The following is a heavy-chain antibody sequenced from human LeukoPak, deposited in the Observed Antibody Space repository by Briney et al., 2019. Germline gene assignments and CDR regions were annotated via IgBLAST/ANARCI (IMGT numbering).Heavy chain of an antibody. CDR3: ARGPPYGSRSDYFDY. D-gene: IGHD3-10*01. CDR1: HFVFNSYW. V-gene: IGHV3-7*01. CDR2: IKKDVGEK. Sequence: GGSLRLSCAASHFVFNSYWMSWVRQAPGKGLEWVASIKKDVGEKFYVDSVKGRFTISKDNAKNSLYLHMNSLRVEDTAVYYCARGPPYGSRSDYFDYWGQGTLVTVSS. J-gene: IGHJ4*02.